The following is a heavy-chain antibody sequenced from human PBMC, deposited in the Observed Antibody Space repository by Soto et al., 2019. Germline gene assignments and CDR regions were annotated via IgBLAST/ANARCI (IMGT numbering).Heavy chain of an antibody. V-gene: IGHV4-61*01. Sequence: QVQLQESGPGLVKPSETLSLTCTVSGGSVSSGSYYWSWIRQPPGKGLEWIGYIYYSGSTNYNPSPKSRVPISVDTSKNQFSLKLSSVTAADTAVYYCARDLLKGYGSGGSCHYSRWFDPWGQGTLVTVSS. CDR1: GGSVSSGSYY. CDR3: ARDLLKGYGSGGSCHYSRWFDP. J-gene: IGHJ5*02. D-gene: IGHD2-15*01. CDR2: IYYSGST.